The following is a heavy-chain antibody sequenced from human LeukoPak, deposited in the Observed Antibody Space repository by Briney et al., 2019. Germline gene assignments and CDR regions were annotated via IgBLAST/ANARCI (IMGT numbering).Heavy chain of an antibody. CDR3: ARTNYGDYNWFDP. Sequence: TSETLSLTCKVSVGSVSSDSYYWSWIRQPPGQGLEWIGYIHNSGSTKYNASLKSRLTISVDTSKNQFSLEVTSVTAADTAVYYCARTNYGDYNWFDPWGQGTLVTVSS. CDR1: VGSVSSDSYY. D-gene: IGHD4-17*01. J-gene: IGHJ5*02. V-gene: IGHV4-61*01. CDR2: IHNSGST.